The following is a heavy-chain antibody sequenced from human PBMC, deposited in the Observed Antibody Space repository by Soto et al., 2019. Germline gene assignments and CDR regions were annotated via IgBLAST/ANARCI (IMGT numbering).Heavy chain of an antibody. CDR2: ISTYNGDT. V-gene: IGHV1-18*01. Sequence: GPEVRKPGASVKVSCEASGYTFTTSGISWVRQVPGQGLEWMGWISTYNGDTNSAQNFQGRVLMTADTSTGTAYMELMSLKSDDKAVYYCARQGSWPYYYYGLDVWGQGTTVTVSS. CDR3: ARQGSWPYYYYGLDV. J-gene: IGHJ6*02. CDR1: GYTFTTSG. D-gene: IGHD1-26*01.